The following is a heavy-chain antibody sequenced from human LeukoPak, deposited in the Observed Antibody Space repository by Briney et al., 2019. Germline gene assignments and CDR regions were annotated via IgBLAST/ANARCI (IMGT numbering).Heavy chain of an antibody. D-gene: IGHD5-18*01. CDR3: ARGSYSRRYYYYYYMDV. CDR1: GGSFSGYY. J-gene: IGHJ6*03. Sequence: PSETLSLTCAVYGGSFSGYYWSWIRQPPGKGLEWIGEINHSGSTNYNPSLKSRVTISVDTSKNQFSLKLISVTAADTAVYYCARGSYSRRYYYYYYMDVWGKGTTVTVSS. V-gene: IGHV4-34*01. CDR2: INHSGST.